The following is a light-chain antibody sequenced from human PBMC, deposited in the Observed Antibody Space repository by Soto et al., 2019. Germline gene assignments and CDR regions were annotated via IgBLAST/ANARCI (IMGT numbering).Light chain of an antibody. J-gene: IGLJ3*02. V-gene: IGLV1-44*01. Sequence: QSVLTQPPSASGTPGQRVTISCSGSTSNIGSHPVNWYQQLPGTAPKLLIYITNQRPSGVPDRFSGSKSGTSASLAISGRQSEDEADYYCSAWDGSLNGGVFGGGTKLTVL. CDR2: ITN. CDR1: TSNIGSHP. CDR3: SAWDGSLNGGV.